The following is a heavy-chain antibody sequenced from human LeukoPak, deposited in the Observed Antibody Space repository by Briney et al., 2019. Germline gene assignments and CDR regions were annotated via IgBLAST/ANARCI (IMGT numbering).Heavy chain of an antibody. D-gene: IGHD5/OR15-5a*01. V-gene: IGHV4-59*04. CDR3: ARWVSTPRGYFDY. Sequence: SETLSLTCTVSGGSISSYYWSWIRQPPGKGLEWIGYIYYSGSTYYNPSLKSRLTISVDTSKNQFSLKLSSVTAADTAVYYCARWVSTPRGYFDYWGQGTLVAVSS. CDR2: IYYSGST. J-gene: IGHJ4*02. CDR1: GGSISSYY.